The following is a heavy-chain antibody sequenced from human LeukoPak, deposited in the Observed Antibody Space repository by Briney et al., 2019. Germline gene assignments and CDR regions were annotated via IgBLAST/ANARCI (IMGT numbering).Heavy chain of an antibody. J-gene: IGHJ4*02. D-gene: IGHD6-13*01. Sequence: GGSVKVSCKASGGTFSSYAISWVRQAPGQGLAWMGRIIPILGIANYAQKFRGRVTITADKSTSTAYMELSSLRSEDTAVYYCARGGYSSSWYCLDYWGQGTLVTVSS. CDR2: IIPILGIA. CDR3: ARGGYSSSWYCLDY. V-gene: IGHV1-69*04. CDR1: GGTFSSYA.